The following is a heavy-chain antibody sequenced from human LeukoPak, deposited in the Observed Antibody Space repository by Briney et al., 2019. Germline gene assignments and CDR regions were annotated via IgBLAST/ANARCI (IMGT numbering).Heavy chain of an antibody. CDR3: AKWDDYGSGSTLGY. D-gene: IGHD3-10*01. J-gene: IGHJ4*02. V-gene: IGHV3-23*01. CDR1: GFTSSSNA. CDR2: IISSGGST. Sequence: GSLRLSCSASGFTSSSNAMSWVGQPPARGREWVSAIISSGGSTYYADSVKGRFTLSRDNSENTLYLQMNSLRAEDTAVYYCAKWDDYGSGSTLGYWGQGTLVTVSS.